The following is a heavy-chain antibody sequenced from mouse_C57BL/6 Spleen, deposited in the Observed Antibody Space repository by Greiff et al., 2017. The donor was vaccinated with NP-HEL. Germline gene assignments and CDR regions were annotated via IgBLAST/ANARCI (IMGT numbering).Heavy chain of an antibody. CDR2: IYPGDGDT. CDR3: AREGSPRWYFDV. CDR1: GYAFSSSW. J-gene: IGHJ1*03. V-gene: IGHV1-82*01. Sequence: QVQLQQSGPELVKPGASVKISCKASGYAFSSSWMNWVKQRPGKGLEWIGRIYPGDGDTNYNGKFKGKATLTADKSSSTAYMQLSSLTSEDSAVYFCAREGSPRWYFDVWGTGTTVTVSS.